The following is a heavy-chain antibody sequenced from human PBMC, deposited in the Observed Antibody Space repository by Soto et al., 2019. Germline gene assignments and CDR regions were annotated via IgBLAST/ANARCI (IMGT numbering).Heavy chain of an antibody. CDR1: KFTFSTYA. J-gene: IGHJ4*02. D-gene: IGHD2-8*02. Sequence: EVQLLGSGGGLVQRGGSLRLSCAASKFTFSTYAMTWVRQVPGKGLEWVSDISGSGDNTYYADSVKGRFTISRDNSKSTLYLQMNSLRAEDTAVYYCAKDMVHCTGTRCARYFEKWGRGTLVTVSS. CDR2: ISGSGDNT. V-gene: IGHV3-23*01. CDR3: AKDMVHCTGTRCARYFEK.